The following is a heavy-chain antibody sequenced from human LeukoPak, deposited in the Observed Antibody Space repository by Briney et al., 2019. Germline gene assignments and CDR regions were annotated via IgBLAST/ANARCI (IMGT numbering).Heavy chain of an antibody. CDR1: GFTFSDYY. CDR2: ISSSGSTI. J-gene: IGHJ4*02. Sequence: GGSLRLSCAAPGFTFSDYYMSWIRQAPGKGLEWVSYISSSGSTIYYADSVKGRFTISRDNSKNTLYLQMNSLRAEDTGVYYCARVTGGYNLVDYWGQGTLVTVSS. V-gene: IGHV3-11*04. D-gene: IGHD5-24*01. CDR3: ARVTGGYNLVDY.